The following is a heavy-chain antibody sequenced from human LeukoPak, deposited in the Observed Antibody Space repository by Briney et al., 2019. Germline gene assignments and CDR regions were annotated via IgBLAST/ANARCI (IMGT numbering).Heavy chain of an antibody. CDR1: GGSISSSSYY. CDR3: ARQRSLGVYYYYYYMDV. D-gene: IGHD3-16*01. J-gene: IGHJ6*03. Sequence: PSETLSLTCTVSGGSISSSSYYWGWIRQPPGKGLEWIGSIYYSGSTYYNPSLKSRVTISVDTSKNQFSLKLSSVTAADTAVYYCARQRSLGVYYYYYYMDVWGKGTTVTVSS. V-gene: IGHV4-39*01. CDR2: IYYSGST.